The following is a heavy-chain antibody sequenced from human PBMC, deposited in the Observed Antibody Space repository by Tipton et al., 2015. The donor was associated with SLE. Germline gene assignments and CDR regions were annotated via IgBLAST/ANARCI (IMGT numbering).Heavy chain of an antibody. V-gene: IGHV4-34*01. CDR2: ISLGGST. J-gene: IGHJ5*02. CDR3: ARGHPHIVVVIGGGWFDP. D-gene: IGHD2-21*01. CDR1: GGSFSGYY. Sequence: TLSLTCAVYGGSFSGYYWSWIRRPPGKGLEWIGEISLGGSTNYNPSLKSRVTISVDTSKKQFSLRLASVTAADTAVYYCARGHPHIVVVIGGGWFDPWGQGTPVTVSS.